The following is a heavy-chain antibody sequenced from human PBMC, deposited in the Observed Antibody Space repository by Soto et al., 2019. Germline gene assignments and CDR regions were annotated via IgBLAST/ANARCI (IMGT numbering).Heavy chain of an antibody. CDR2: ISAYNGNT. V-gene: IGHV1-18*01. Sequence: ASVKVSCKASGYTFTSYGISWVRQAPGQGLDWMGWISAYNGNTNYAQKLQGRVTMTTDTSTSTAYMELRSLRSDDTAVYYCARDSGSSSWHYYYYYGMDVWGQGTTVTGSS. D-gene: IGHD6-13*01. CDR3: ARDSGSSSWHYYYYYGMDV. J-gene: IGHJ6*02. CDR1: GYTFTSYG.